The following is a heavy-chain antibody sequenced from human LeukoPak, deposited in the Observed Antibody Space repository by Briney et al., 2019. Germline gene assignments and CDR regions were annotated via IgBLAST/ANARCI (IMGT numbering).Heavy chain of an antibody. V-gene: IGHV3-30*03. CDR1: GFTFSSYG. J-gene: IGHJ4*02. CDR3: ARENFQY. Sequence: GRSLRLSCAASGFTFSSYGMHWVRQAPGKGLEWVALISFDGSNQYYADSVKGRFTISRDNSKNTLYLQMNSLRAEDTAVYYCARENFQYWAQGTLVTVSS. CDR2: ISFDGSNQ.